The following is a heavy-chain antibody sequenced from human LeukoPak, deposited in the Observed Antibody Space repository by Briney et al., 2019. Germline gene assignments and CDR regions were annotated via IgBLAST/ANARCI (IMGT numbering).Heavy chain of an antibody. D-gene: IGHD6-6*01. CDR1: GGSTSSGDYY. CDR2: IYYSGST. J-gene: IGHJ4*02. V-gene: IGHV4-30-4*01. CDR3: ARVGSGSSISIFDY. Sequence: PSQTLSLTCTVSGGSTSSGDYYWSWIRQPPGKGLEWIGYIYYSGSTYYNPSLKSRVTISVDTSKNQFSLKLSSVTAADTAVYYCARVGSGSSISIFDYWGQGTLVTVSS.